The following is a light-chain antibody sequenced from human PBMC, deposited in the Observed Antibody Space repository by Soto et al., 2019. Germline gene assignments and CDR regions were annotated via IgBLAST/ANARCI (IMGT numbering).Light chain of an antibody. J-gene: IGKJ1*01. V-gene: IGKV3-20*01. CDR2: GTS. CDR1: QSVSSSY. CDR3: QHSR. Sequence: EIVLTQSPGTLSLSPGERATLSCRASQSVSSSYLAWYQQKPGQAPRLLIYGTSNRATGIPDRFSGSGSGTDFTLTINRLEPEDSAVYYCQHSRFGQGTKVEIK.